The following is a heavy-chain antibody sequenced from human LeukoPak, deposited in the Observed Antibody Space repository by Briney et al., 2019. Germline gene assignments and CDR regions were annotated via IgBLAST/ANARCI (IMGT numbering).Heavy chain of an antibody. J-gene: IGHJ4*02. D-gene: IGHD4-17*01. CDR1: GGSFDSKY. Sequence: SETLSLTCSVSGGSFDSKYWSWIRQPPGKGLEWIGYIYTSGSTYYNPSLKSRVTISVDTSKNQFSLKLSSVTAADTAVYYCARVPYGDYRFDYWGQGTLVTVSS. CDR2: IYTSGST. V-gene: IGHV4-4*09. CDR3: ARVPYGDYRFDY.